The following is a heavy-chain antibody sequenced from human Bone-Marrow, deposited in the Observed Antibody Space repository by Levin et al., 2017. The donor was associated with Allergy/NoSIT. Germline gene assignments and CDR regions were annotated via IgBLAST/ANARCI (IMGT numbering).Heavy chain of an antibody. CDR1: GFLFTDYY. V-gene: IGHV3-11*01. J-gene: IGHJ5*02. D-gene: IGHD1-26*01. CDR2: ISGSGDTI. CDR3: ASAVMTGGALA. Sequence: GGSLRLSCLASGFLFTDYYMAWMRQAPGRGLEWISYISGSGDTIYYADSAKGRFTISRDNAKKSVHLQMRGLRAEDTAVYLCASAVMTGGALAWGQGTLVSVSS.